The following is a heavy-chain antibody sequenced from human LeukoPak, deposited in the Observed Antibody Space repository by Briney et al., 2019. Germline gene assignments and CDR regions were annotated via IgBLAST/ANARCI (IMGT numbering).Heavy chain of an antibody. D-gene: IGHD5-18*01. J-gene: IGHJ4*02. Sequence: SETLSLTCTVSGDSISSYYWSWIRQPPGKELEWIGYIYYSGSTNYNPSLKSRVTISVDTSKNQFSLRLSSVTAADTAVYYCARVQRGYSYRPFDYWGQGTLVTVSS. CDR1: GDSISSYY. CDR2: IYYSGST. CDR3: ARVQRGYSYRPFDY. V-gene: IGHV4-59*01.